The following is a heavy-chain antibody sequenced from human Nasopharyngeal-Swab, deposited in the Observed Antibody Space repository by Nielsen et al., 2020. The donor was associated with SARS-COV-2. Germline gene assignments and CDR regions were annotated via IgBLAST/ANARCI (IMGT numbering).Heavy chain of an antibody. Sequence: SETLSLTCTVPGGSIRRYYWRWIRQSPGKGLEWIGYFYYRGITNYNPSLKSRVTILIDTSKNQFSLKLNSVTAADTAVYYCAREVVGGLVDSWGQGTLVTVSS. V-gene: IGHV4-59*12. CDR1: GGSIRRYY. J-gene: IGHJ4*02. D-gene: IGHD1-26*01. CDR3: AREVVGGLVDS. CDR2: FYYRGIT.